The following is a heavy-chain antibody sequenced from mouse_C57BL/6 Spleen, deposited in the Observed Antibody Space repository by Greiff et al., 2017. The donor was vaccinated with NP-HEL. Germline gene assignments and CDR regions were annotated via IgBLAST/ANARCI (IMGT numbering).Heavy chain of an antibody. V-gene: IGHV5-6*01. J-gene: IGHJ3*01. Sequence: EVMLVESGGDLVKPGGSLKLSCAASGFTFSSYGMSWVRQTPDKRLEWVATISSGGSYTYYPDSVKGRFTISRDNAKDTLYLQMSSLKSEDTAMYYCARLYYGYTWFAYWGQGTLVTVSA. CDR3: ARLYYGYTWFAY. CDR2: ISSGGSYT. CDR1: GFTFSSYG. D-gene: IGHD2-2*01.